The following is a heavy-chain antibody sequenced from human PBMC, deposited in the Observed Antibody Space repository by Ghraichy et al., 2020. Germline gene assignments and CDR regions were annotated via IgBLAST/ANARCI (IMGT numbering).Heavy chain of an antibody. CDR1: GGSISSGGYY. J-gene: IGHJ5*02. D-gene: IGHD2-21*02. CDR2: IYYSGST. Sequence: SETLSLTCTVSGGSISSGGYYWSWIRQHPGKGLEWIGYIYYSGSTYYNPSLKSRVTISVDTSKNQFSLKLSSVTAADTAVYYCARGRGGGDHAGGENWFDPWGQGTLVTVSS. V-gene: IGHV4-31*03. CDR3: ARGRGGGDHAGGENWFDP.